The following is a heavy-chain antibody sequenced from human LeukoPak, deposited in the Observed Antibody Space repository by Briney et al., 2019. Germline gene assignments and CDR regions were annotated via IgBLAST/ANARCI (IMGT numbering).Heavy chain of an antibody. CDR1: GFTFSNAW. J-gene: IGHJ4*02. CDR3: TTDLNPELIVVVPAASG. CDR2: ITSKTDGGTT. D-gene: IGHD2-2*01. V-gene: IGHV3-15*01. Sequence: GGSLRLSCAASGFTFSNAWMSWVRQAPGKGLEWVGRITSKTDGGTTDYAAPVKGRFTISRDDSKNTLYLQMNSLKTEDTAVYCCTTDLNPELIVVVPAASGWGQGTLVTVSS.